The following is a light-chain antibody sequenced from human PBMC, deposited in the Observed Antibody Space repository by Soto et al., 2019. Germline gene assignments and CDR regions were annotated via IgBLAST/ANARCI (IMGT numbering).Light chain of an antibody. Sequence: QSALTHPASVTGSPGQTITISCTGTSRDVGGYKFVSWYQQHPGKAPKLMIHEVSNRPSGVSSRFSGSKSGNTASLTISGLQAEDEADYYCTSYTSSNPYVFGTGTKVTVL. J-gene: IGLJ1*01. CDR2: EVS. CDR1: SRDVGGYKF. CDR3: TSYTSSNPYV. V-gene: IGLV2-14*01.